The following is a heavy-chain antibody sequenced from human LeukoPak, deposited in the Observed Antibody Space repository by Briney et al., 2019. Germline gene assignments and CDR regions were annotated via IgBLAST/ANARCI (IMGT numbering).Heavy chain of an antibody. CDR3: ARALEVGATAGDPTESDY. J-gene: IGHJ4*02. CDR2: IIPIIGLA. CDR1: GGTFSSYA. D-gene: IGHD1-26*01. V-gene: IGHV1-69*04. Sequence: SVKISSKDSGGTFSSYAISWVRPAPGQGLAWMGRIIPIIGLAYYAQEFRGRVTITADKSTSKGYLELSSLRSEDTAVYYRARALEVGATAGDPTESDYWGQGTLVTVPS.